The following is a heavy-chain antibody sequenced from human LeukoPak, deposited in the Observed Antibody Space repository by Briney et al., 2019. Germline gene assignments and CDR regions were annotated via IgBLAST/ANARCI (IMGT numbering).Heavy chain of an antibody. CDR3: ARGLANIAAAGIHEYWYFDL. J-gene: IGHJ2*01. D-gene: IGHD6-13*01. CDR1: GGSFSGYY. CDR2: INHSGST. V-gene: IGHV4-34*01. Sequence: SETLSLTCAVYGGSFSGYYRSWIRQPPGKGLEWIGEINHSGSTNYNPSLKSRVTISVDTSKNQFSLKLSSVTAADTAVYYCARGLANIAAAGIHEYWYFDLWGRGTLVTVSS.